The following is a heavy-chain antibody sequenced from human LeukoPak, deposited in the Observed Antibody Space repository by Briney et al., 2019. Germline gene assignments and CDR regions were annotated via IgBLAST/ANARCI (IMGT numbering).Heavy chain of an antibody. CDR3: CKEPTADASGVYFQH. CDR2: VSHDGGTK. Sequence: GGPLRLSCAASGFTFSDYGMPWVRQAPGKGLEWVAVVSHDGGTKFYADSVKGRFTISRDNPKNTLDLQMYSLRAEDTAVYYCCKEPTADASGVYFQHWGQVTLVTVSS. J-gene: IGHJ1*01. CDR1: GFTFSDYG. D-gene: IGHD6-25*01. V-gene: IGHV3-30*18.